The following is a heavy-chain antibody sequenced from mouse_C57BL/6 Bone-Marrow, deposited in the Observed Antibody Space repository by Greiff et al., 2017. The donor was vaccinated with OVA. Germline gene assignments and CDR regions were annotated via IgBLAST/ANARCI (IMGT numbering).Heavy chain of an antibody. D-gene: IGHD2-3*01. J-gene: IGHJ3*01. V-gene: IGHV1-64*01. Sequence: QVQLQQSGAELVKPGASVKLSCKASGYTFTSYWMHWVKQRPGQGLEWIGMIHPNSGSTNYNEKFKSKATLTVDKSSSTAYMQLSSLTSEDSAVYYCASDGPGGLAYWGKGTLVTVSA. CDR3: ASDGPGGLAY. CDR2: IHPNSGST. CDR1: GYTFTSYW.